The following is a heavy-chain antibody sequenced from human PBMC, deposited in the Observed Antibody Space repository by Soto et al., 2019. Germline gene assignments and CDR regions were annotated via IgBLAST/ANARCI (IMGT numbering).Heavy chain of an antibody. CDR1: GGSISSGGYY. J-gene: IGHJ2*01. CDR3: ARGRDGYNYPSYFDL. Sequence: QVQLQESGPGLVKPSQTLSLTCTVSGGSISSGGYYWSWIRQHPGKGLEWIGYIYYSGSTYYNPSLKSRVTIAVDTSKNQFSLKLSSVTAADTAVYYCARGRDGYNYPSYFDLWGRGTLVTVSS. V-gene: IGHV4-31*03. D-gene: IGHD5-12*01. CDR2: IYYSGST.